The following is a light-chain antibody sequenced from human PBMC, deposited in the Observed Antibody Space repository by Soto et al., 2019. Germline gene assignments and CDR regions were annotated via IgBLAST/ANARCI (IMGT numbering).Light chain of an antibody. CDR2: AAS. Sequence: DIQMTQSPSSVSSSVGDRVNITCRASQDIGYWLAWYQQKPGKAPKLLVYAASSLQSGVPSRFSGSGSGTDFTLTISSLQPEDFATYYCQQGYSFPVTFGGGTKVDIK. J-gene: IGKJ4*01. CDR1: QDIGYW. CDR3: QQGYSFPVT. V-gene: IGKV1-12*01.